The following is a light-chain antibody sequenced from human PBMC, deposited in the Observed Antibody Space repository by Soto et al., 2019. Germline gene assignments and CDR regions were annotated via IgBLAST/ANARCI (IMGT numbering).Light chain of an antibody. CDR1: SSNIGAGYD. CDR2: GNS. V-gene: IGLV1-40*01. Sequence: QSVLTQPPSVSGAPGQRVTISCTGSSSNIGAGYDVHWYQQLPGTAPKLLIYGNSNRPSGVPDRFSGSNSGTSASLAITGLQAEDEAAYYCRSYDSSMSGYVFGTGTKVTVL. CDR3: RSYDSSMSGYV. J-gene: IGLJ1*01.